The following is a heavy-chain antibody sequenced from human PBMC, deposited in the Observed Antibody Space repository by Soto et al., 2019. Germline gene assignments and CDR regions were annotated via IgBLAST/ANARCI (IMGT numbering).Heavy chain of an antibody. Sequence: QVQLVESGGGVVQPGRSLRLSCAASGFTFSGYAMHWIRQTPGKGLEWVAVISYDGNNKYYADSAKGRFTISRDNSKNTLYLEMNSLRAEDTAVIYCATENRNWELLYWGQGTLVTVSS. V-gene: IGHV3-30-3*01. J-gene: IGHJ4*02. D-gene: IGHD1-26*01. CDR1: GFTFSGYA. CDR3: ATENRNWELLY. CDR2: ISYDGNNK.